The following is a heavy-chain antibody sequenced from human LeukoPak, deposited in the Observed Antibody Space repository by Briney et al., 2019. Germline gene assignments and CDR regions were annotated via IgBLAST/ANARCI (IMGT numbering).Heavy chain of an antibody. D-gene: IGHD4-23*01. Sequence: SETLPLTCTVSGGSISSGSYYWSWIRQPAGKGLEWIGRIYTSGSTNYNPSLKSRVTISVDTSKNQFSLKLSSVTAADTAVYYCARDSGVVTGASDIWGQGTMVTVSS. V-gene: IGHV4-61*02. CDR1: GGSISSGSYY. J-gene: IGHJ3*02. CDR2: IYTSGST. CDR3: ARDSGVVTGASDI.